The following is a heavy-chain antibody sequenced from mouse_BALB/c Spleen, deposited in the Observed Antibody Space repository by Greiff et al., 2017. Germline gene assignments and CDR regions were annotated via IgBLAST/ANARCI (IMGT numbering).Heavy chain of an antibody. J-gene: IGHJ4*01. CDR1: GFTFSDYY. CDR3: ARERRLPGYAMDY. Sequence: EVMLVESGGGLVKPGGSLKLSCAASGFTFSDYYMYWVRQTPEKRLEWVATISDGGSYTYYPDSVKGRFTISRDNAKNNLYLQMSSLKSEDTAMYYCARERRLPGYAMDYWGQGTSVTVSS. V-gene: IGHV5-4*02. CDR2: ISDGGSYT.